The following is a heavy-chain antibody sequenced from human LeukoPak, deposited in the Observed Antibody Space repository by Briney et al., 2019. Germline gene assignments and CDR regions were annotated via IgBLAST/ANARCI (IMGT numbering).Heavy chain of an antibody. D-gene: IGHD3-10*01. CDR1: GFTFSDYY. Sequence: PGGSLRLSCAASGFTFSDYYMSWIRQAPGKGLEWVSYISSSGSTIYYADSVKGRFTISRDNAKNSLYLQMNSLRAEDTAVYYCAKAYGSGSYPTPFDYWGQGTLVTVSS. V-gene: IGHV3-11*01. CDR3: AKAYGSGSYPTPFDY. CDR2: ISSSGSTI. J-gene: IGHJ4*02.